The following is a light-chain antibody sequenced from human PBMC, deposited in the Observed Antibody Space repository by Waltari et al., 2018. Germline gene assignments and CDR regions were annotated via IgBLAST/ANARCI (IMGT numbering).Light chain of an antibody. V-gene: IGKV1-9*01. Sequence: IQLTQSPSSLSASVGDRVTITCRASQGVSSYLAWYQQKPGKAPKLLIYAASTLQSGVPSRFSGSGSGTEFTLTISSLQPEDFATYYCQQLNTYPRTFGQGTMVEIK. J-gene: IGKJ1*01. CDR2: AAS. CDR3: QQLNTYPRT. CDR1: QGVSSY.